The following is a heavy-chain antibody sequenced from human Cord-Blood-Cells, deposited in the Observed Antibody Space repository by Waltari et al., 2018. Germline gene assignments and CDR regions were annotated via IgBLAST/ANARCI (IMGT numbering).Heavy chain of an antibody. CDR3: ARGGVPAAINYFQH. CDR1: GYTFTSYY. D-gene: IGHD2-2*02. J-gene: IGHJ1*01. Sequence: QVQLVQSGAEVKKPGASVKVSCKASGYTFTSYYMHWVRQAPGQGLEWMGIINPRGGSTNYAQTCQGRVTMTRDTSTSTVYMERSSLRSEDTAVYYCARGGVPAAINYFQHWGQGTLVTVSS. CDR2: INPRGGST. V-gene: IGHV1-46*01.